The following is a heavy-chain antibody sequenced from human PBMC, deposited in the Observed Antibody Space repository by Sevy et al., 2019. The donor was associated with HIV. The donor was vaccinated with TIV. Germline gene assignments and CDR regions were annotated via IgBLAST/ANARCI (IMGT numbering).Heavy chain of an antibody. V-gene: IGHV3-11*01. CDR1: GFTFSDYY. J-gene: IGHJ1*01. CDR3: ARLYCSGGSCYGGGYFQH. Sequence: GSLRLSCAASGFTFSDYYMSWIRQAPGKGLEWVSYISSSGSIIYYADSVKGQFTISRDNAKNSLYLQMNSLRAEDTAVYYCARLYCSGGSCYGGGYFQHWGQGTLVTVSS. D-gene: IGHD2-15*01. CDR2: ISSSGSII.